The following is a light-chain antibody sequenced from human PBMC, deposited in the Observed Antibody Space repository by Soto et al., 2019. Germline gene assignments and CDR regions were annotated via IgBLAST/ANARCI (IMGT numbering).Light chain of an antibody. V-gene: IGKV1-39*01. Sequence: DLQMTQSPSSLSASVGDRVTITCRASQSISRYLNWYQQKPGKAPKVLIYVASSLQSGFPSRFSGSGPVTDFTLTISSLQPEDLGTYYCQQSYSTPITFGQGTRLEIK. CDR1: QSISRY. CDR2: VAS. J-gene: IGKJ5*01. CDR3: QQSYSTPIT.